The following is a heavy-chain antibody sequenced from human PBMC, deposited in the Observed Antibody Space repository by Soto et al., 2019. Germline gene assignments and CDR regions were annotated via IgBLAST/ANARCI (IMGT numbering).Heavy chain of an antibody. Sequence: SKTLSLTCTVSGDSISSSSYYWGWIRQPPGKTLEWIGSIYSSGTYHNPSLKSRVTMSVDTSRNQFSLNLSSVSAADTAVYYCTRRLRIGTGIYCIDYWGQGTLVTVSS. D-gene: IGHD1-26*01. CDR2: IYSSGT. CDR1: GDSISSSSYY. V-gene: IGHV4-39*01. J-gene: IGHJ4*02. CDR3: TRRLRIGTGIYCIDY.